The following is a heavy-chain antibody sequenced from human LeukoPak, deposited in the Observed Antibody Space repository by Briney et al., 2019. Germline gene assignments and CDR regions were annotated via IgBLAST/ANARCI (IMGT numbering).Heavy chain of an antibody. CDR2: IYHSGST. J-gene: IGHJ4*02. V-gene: IGHV4-38-2*02. CDR1: GYSISSGYY. D-gene: IGHD3-9*01. CDR3: ARSEGWLRPYYFDY. Sequence: SETLSLTCTVSGYSISSGYYWGWIRQPPGKGLEWIGSIYHSGSTYYNPSLKSRVTISVDTSKNLFSLKLNSVTAADTAVYYCARSEGWLRPYYFDYWGQGTLVTVSS.